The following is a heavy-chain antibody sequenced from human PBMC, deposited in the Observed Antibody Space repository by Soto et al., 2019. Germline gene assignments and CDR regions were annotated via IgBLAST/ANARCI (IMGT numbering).Heavy chain of an antibody. D-gene: IGHD6-19*01. CDR1: GYTFTNYF. V-gene: IGHV1-46*03. J-gene: IGHJ4*02. Sequence: QVQLVQSGAEVKKPGASVKVSCKASGYTFTNYFMHWVRQAPGQGLEWMGIINPSGGSTSYAQKFQGRLTMTRDTSTSTVYMDLSSLRSEDTAVYYCARDPRRGSAWYLDYWGQGNLVNVSS. CDR3: ARDPRRGSAWYLDY. CDR2: INPSGGST.